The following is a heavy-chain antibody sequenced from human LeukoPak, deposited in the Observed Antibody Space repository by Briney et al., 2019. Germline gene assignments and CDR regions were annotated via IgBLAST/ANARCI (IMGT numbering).Heavy chain of an antibody. J-gene: IGHJ5*02. CDR1: GFTVSSND. D-gene: IGHD3-9*01. CDR3: AKEGHGIFRGPDP. V-gene: IGHV3-23*01. CDR2: IGAGGGST. Sequence: GGSLRLSCAASGFTVSSNDMSWVRQAPGKGLEWVSGIGAGGGSTYYADSVKGRFTISRENSKNTLHLQMNSLRAEDTAVYYCAKEGHGIFRGPDPWGQGPLVTVSS.